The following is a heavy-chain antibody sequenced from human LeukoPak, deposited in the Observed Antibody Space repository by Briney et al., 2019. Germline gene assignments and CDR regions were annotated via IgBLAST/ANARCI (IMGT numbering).Heavy chain of an antibody. CDR1: GFTFSSYA. J-gene: IGHJ4*02. CDR3: ARVHPYSSSLDY. CDR2: ISSNGGST. D-gene: IGHD6-6*01. V-gene: IGHV3-64*01. Sequence: GGSLRLSCAASGFTFSSYAMHWVRQAPGKGLEYVSAISSNGGSTYYANSVKGRFTISRDNSKNTLYLQMGSLRAEDMAVYYCARVHPYSSSLDYWGQGTLVTVSS.